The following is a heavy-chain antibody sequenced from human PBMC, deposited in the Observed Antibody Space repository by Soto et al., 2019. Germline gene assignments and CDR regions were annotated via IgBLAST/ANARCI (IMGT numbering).Heavy chain of an antibody. CDR3: ATGGERDDYDHSGWR. J-gene: IGHJ2*01. V-gene: IGHV1-69*13. CDR2: IIPIFGTV. Sequence: SVKVSCKASGGTFSNYALDWVRQAPGQGLEWMGGIIPIFGTVRHAQNFQGRVTITADESTATAYMELSSLRYEDTAMYYCATGGERDDYDHSGWRWGR. D-gene: IGHD3-22*01. CDR1: GGTFSNYA.